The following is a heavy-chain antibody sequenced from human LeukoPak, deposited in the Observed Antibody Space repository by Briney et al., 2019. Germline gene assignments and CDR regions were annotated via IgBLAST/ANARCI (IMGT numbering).Heavy chain of an antibody. J-gene: IGHJ4*02. CDR2: IIPIFGTT. CDR3: ARGVGSTGTSPGLFDY. CDR1: GGTFSSYA. V-gene: IGHV1-69*05. Sequence: SVKVSCKASGGTFSSYAISWVRQAPGQGLEWMGGIIPIFGTTNYAQKFQGRVTITTAESTSTAYMELSSLRSEDTAVYYCARGVGSTGTSPGLFDYWGQGTLVTVSS. D-gene: IGHD1-1*01.